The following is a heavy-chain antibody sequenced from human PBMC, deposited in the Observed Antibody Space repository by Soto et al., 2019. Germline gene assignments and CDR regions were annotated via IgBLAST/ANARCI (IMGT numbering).Heavy chain of an antibody. V-gene: IGHV4-59*01. CDR2: IYYSGST. Sequence: PSETLSLTCTVSGGSISSYYWSWIRQPPGKGLEWIGYIYYSGSTNYNPSLKSRVTISVDTSKNQFSLKLSSVTAADTAVYYCARARAKRLVRYHDYWGQGTLVTVSS. J-gene: IGHJ4*02. CDR1: GGSISSYY. D-gene: IGHD6-19*01. CDR3: ARARAKRLVRYHDY.